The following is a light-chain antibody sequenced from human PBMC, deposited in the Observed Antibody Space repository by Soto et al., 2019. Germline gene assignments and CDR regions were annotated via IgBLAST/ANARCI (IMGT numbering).Light chain of an antibody. Sequence: DIQMTQSPSTLSSSVGDRVTITCRATQSLNNYLAWYQQKPGKAPKLLIFKASTLESGVPSRFSGSRYGTEFTLSISSLQPDDFATYYCQQYESFPRSFGQGTKVEIK. CDR3: QQYESFPRS. V-gene: IGKV1-5*03. CDR2: KAS. J-gene: IGKJ1*01. CDR1: QSLNNY.